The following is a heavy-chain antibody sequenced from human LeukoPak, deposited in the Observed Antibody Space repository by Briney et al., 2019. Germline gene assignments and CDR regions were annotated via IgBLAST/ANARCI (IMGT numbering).Heavy chain of an antibody. J-gene: IGHJ3*02. V-gene: IGHV4-39*07. Sequence: SETLSLTCTVSGGSVSSSSYYWGWIRRPPGKGLEWIGSIYYSGSTYYNPSLKSRVTISVDTSKNQFSLKLSSVTAADTAVYYCARRSYYYDSSGYYYLPGHAFDIWGQGTMVTVSS. CDR3: ARRSYYYDSSGYYYLPGHAFDI. CDR2: IYYSGST. CDR1: GGSVSSSSYY. D-gene: IGHD3-22*01.